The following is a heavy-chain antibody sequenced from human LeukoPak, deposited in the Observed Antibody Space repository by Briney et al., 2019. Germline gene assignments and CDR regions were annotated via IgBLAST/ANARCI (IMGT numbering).Heavy chain of an antibody. Sequence: PSETLSLTCTVSGGSISSSSYYWGWIRQPPGKGLEWIGSIYYSGSTYYNPSLKSRVTISVDTSKNQFSLKLSSVTAADTAVYYCARYRRPYYDSSGSIDYWGQGTLVTVSS. CDR1: GGSISSSSYY. CDR3: ARYRRPYYDSSGSIDY. J-gene: IGHJ4*02. CDR2: IYYSGST. D-gene: IGHD3-22*01. V-gene: IGHV4-39*07.